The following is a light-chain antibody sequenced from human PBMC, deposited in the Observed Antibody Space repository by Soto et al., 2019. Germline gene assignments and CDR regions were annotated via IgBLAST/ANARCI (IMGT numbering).Light chain of an antibody. CDR3: QQTYSSPLT. J-gene: IGKJ4*01. V-gene: IGKV1-39*01. Sequence: DIQVTQSASSLSASVGDRVTITCRASQSISTYLNWYQQKPGKAPEVLIHAASRLQSGVPSRFSGGGSETDFTLTLSNLQPEDFATYYCQQTYSSPLTFGGGTKVEVK. CDR1: QSISTY. CDR2: AAS.